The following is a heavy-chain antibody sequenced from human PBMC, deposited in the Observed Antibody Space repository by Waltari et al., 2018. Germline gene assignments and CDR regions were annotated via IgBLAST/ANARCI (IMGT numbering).Heavy chain of an antibody. CDR1: GGSISSSRYY. D-gene: IGHD5-12*01. J-gene: IGHJ5*02. CDR2: RYYNGIS. V-gene: IGHV4-39*01. CDR3: ARHWKKSGYRFDP. Sequence: QLQLQESGPGLVKPSETLSLTCTVSGGSISSSRYYWGWFRQSPGTGLEWIGSRYYNGISDYNPTLQSRVTISGDTSKNQFSLRLSSVTAADTAVYYCARHWKKSGYRFDPWGQGTLVTVSS.